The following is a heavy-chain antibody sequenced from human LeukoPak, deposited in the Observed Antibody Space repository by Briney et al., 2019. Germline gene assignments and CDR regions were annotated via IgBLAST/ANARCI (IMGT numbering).Heavy chain of an antibody. V-gene: IGHV3-53*01. J-gene: IGHJ6*03. CDR3: ARVDGYYYYYMDF. Sequence: GGSLRLSCAASGFTVSSNYMSWVRQAPGKGLEWVSVIYSGGSTYYADSVKGRFTISRDNSKNTLYLQMNSLRAEDTAVYYCARVDGYYYYYMDFWGKGTTVTVSS. CDR2: IYSGGST. D-gene: IGHD5-24*01. CDR1: GFTVSSNY.